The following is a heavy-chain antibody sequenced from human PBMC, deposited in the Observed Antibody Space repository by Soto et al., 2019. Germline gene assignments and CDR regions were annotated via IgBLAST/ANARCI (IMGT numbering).Heavy chain of an antibody. CDR3: ARDKAGEFDWLLRVFDY. CDR2: ISSSSSYI. D-gene: IGHD3-9*01. CDR1: GFTFSSYS. J-gene: IGHJ4*02. V-gene: IGHV3-21*01. Sequence: GGSLILSCAASGFTFSSYSMNWVRPAPGKGLEWVSSISSSSSYIYYADSVKGRFTISRDNAKNSLYLQMNSLRAEDTAVYYCARDKAGEFDWLLRVFDYWGQGTLVTVSS.